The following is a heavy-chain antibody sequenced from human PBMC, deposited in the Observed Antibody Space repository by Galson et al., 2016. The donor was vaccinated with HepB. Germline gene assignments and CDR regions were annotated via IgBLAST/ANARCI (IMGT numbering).Heavy chain of an antibody. CDR2: ISYDGSNT. V-gene: IGHV3-30-3*01. CDR3: ATARNHHYDDFWSPPSGS. Sequence: SLRLSCAASGFIFSSYNMNWVRQAPGKGLEWVAVISYDGSNTYYADSVKGRFTISRDNSRNTLWLQMNSLRAEDTAVYFCATARNHHYDDFWSPPSGSWGQGTLVTVSS. J-gene: IGHJ5*02. D-gene: IGHD3-3*01. CDR1: GFIFSSYN.